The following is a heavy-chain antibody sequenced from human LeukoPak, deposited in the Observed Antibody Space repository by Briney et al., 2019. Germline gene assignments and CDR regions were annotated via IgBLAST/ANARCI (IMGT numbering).Heavy chain of an antibody. CDR3: ARLPYYDSSGGYFDY. D-gene: IGHD3-22*01. CDR2: IYPGDFDT. Sequence: GESLKISCKGSGYSFTSYWIGWVRQMPGKGLEWMGIIYPGDFDTRYSPSFQGQVTISADKSISTAYLQWSSLKASDTAMYYCARLPYYDSSGGYFDYWGQGTLVTVSS. V-gene: IGHV5-51*01. CDR1: GYSFTSYW. J-gene: IGHJ4*02.